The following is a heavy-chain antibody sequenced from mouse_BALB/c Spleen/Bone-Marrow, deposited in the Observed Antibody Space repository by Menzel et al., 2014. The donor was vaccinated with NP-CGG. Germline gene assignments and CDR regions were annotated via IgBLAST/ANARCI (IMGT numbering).Heavy chain of an antibody. CDR1: AVDFSRYW. CDR2: INPDSSTI. Sequence: SAAAVDFSRYWMSWVRQAPGKGLEWIGEINPDSSTINYTPSLKYKFIISRDNAKNTLYLQMSKVRSEDTALYYCARLSYYGRFAYWGQGTLVTVSA. V-gene: IGHV4-1*02. CDR3: ARLSYYGRFAY. J-gene: IGHJ3*01. D-gene: IGHD1-1*01.